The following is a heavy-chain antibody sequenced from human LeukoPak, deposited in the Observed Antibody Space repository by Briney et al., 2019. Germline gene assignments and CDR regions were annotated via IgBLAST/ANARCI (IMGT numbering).Heavy chain of an antibody. CDR2: ISNTGNTI. CDR1: GFTFSDYY. CDR3: ARDRHILEWLFKLHY. J-gene: IGHJ4*02. Sequence: GGSLRLSCAASGFTFSDYYMSWIRQAPGKGLEWVSYISNTGNTIYYADSVKGRFTISRDNAKNLLYLQMNSLRAEDTAVYYCARDRHILEWLFKLHYWGQGTLVTVSS. V-gene: IGHV3-11*01. D-gene: IGHD3-3*01.